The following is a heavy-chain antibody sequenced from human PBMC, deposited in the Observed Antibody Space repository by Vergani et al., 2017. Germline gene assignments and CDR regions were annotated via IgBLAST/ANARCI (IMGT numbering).Heavy chain of an antibody. CDR2: INHSGST. CDR1: GGSFSGYY. D-gene: IGHD3-3*01. J-gene: IGHJ4*02. Sequence: QVQLQQWGAGLLKPSETLSLTCAVYGGSFSGYYWSWIRQPPGKGLEWIGEINHSGSTNYNPSLKSRVTISVDTSKNQFSLKVSSVTAADTAVYYCARTLTYYDFWSGYSSDVFDYWGQGTLVTVSS. CDR3: ARTLTYYDFWSGYSSDVFDY. V-gene: IGHV4-34*01.